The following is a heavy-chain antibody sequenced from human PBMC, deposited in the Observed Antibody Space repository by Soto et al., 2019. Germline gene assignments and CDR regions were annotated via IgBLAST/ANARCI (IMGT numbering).Heavy chain of an antibody. V-gene: IGHV1-24*01. Sequence: GASVKVSCKVSGYTLTELSMHWARQAPGKGLEWMGGFDPEDGETIYAQKFQGRVTMTEDTSTDTAYMELSSLRSEDTAVYYCAAVGAGPPPPNYYYYCKDGWGQGTTVTVSS. D-gene: IGHD3-16*01. CDR2: FDPEDGET. J-gene: IGHJ6*02. CDR1: GYTLTELS. CDR3: AAVGAGPPPPNYYYYCKDG.